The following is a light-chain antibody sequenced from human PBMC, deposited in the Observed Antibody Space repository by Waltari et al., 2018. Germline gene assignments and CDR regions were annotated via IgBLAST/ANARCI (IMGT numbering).Light chain of an antibody. V-gene: IGKV3-15*01. Sequence: EIVMTQSPATLSVSPGERVTLSCRASQSVSSNLAWYQQNPGQAPRLLIYGASTRATGIPASFSGSGSGTEFTLTISSLQSEDFAVYYCQQYDNWPPAYTFGQGTKLEI. CDR1: QSVSSN. CDR2: GAS. CDR3: QQYDNWPPAYT. J-gene: IGKJ2*01.